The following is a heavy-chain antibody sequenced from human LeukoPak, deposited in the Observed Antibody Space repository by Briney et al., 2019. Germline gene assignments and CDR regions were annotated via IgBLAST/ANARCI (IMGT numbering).Heavy chain of an antibody. CDR2: TSKSGTTI. V-gene: IGHV3-48*03. Sequence: GGSPRLSCAASGFTFSSYEMNWVRQAPGKGLEWLSYTSKSGTTIHYADSVRGRFTISRDNAKNSLYLQMNSLRAEDTAVYYCARGGATYGVGLYFDNWGQGTLVTVSS. D-gene: IGHD1-26*01. J-gene: IGHJ4*02. CDR1: GFTFSSYE. CDR3: ARGGATYGVGLYFDN.